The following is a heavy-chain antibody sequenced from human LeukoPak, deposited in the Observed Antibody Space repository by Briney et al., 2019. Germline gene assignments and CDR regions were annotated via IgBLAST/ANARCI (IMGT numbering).Heavy chain of an antibody. CDR3: EKFYYGGSGFYIDY. J-gene: IGHJ4*02. CDR2: RSSNGDST. D-gene: IGHD4-23*01. V-gene: IGHV3-64*01. CDR1: GGTFSRYA. Sequence: AGGSLRLSCAASGGTFSRYAMHWGRKAPGKGLEYVSARSSNGDSTYYANSVKRRCTISRDNSKNTLYLQMGSLRAEDMAVEYCEKFYYGGSGFYIDYWGPGTLVIASS.